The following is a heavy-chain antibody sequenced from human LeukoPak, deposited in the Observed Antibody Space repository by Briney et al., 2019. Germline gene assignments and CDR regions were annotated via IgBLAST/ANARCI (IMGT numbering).Heavy chain of an antibody. D-gene: IGHD6-19*01. CDR2: IYSGGST. CDR1: GFTFSSYV. Sequence: GGSLRLSCAASGFTFSSYVMHWVRQAPGKGLEWVSVIYSGGSTYYADSVKGRFTISRDNSKNTLYLQMNSLRAEDTAVYYCAKDHSSGWPYCFPYWGQGTLVTVSS. V-gene: IGHV3-NL1*01. J-gene: IGHJ4*02. CDR3: AKDHSSGWPYCFPY.